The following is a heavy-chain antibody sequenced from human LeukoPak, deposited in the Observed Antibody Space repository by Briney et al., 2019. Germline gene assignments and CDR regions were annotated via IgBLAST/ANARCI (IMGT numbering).Heavy chain of an antibody. J-gene: IGHJ4*02. D-gene: IGHD3-22*01. Sequence: GESLKISRKGSGYSFTSYWIGWVRQMPGKGLEWMGVIYPGDSDTRYSPSFQGQVTISADKSISTAYLQWSSLKASDTAMYYCARRSYYDSSGYYYFDYWGQGTLVTVSS. CDR1: GYSFTSYW. CDR3: ARRSYYDSSGYYYFDY. V-gene: IGHV5-51*01. CDR2: IYPGDSDT.